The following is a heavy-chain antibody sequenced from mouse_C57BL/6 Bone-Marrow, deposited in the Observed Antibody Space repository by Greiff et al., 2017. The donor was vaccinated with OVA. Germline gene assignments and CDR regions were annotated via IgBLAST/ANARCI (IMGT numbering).Heavy chain of an antibody. CDR3: ARRELGLDYFDY. Sequence: QVQLKQPGAELVRPGSSVKLSCKASGYTFTSYWMDWVKQRPGQGLEWIGNIYPSDSETHYNQKFKDKATLTVDKSSSTAYMQLSSLTSEDSAVYYCARRELGLDYFDYWGQGTTLTVSS. CDR1: GYTFTSYW. D-gene: IGHD4-1*01. CDR2: IYPSDSET. J-gene: IGHJ2*01. V-gene: IGHV1-61*01.